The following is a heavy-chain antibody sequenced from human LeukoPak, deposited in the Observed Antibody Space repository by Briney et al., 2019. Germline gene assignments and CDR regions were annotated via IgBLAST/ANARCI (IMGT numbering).Heavy chain of an antibody. V-gene: IGHV5-51*01. CDR3: ARLAALEWLPTGWFDP. CDR1: GYSFTSYW. CDR2: IYPGDSDT. Sequence: GESLKISCKGSGYSFTSYWIGWVRQVPGKGLEWMGIIYPGDSDTRYSPSFQGQVTISADKSISTAYLQWSSLKASDTAMYYCARLAALEWLPTGWFDPWGQGTLVTVSS. D-gene: IGHD3-3*01. J-gene: IGHJ5*02.